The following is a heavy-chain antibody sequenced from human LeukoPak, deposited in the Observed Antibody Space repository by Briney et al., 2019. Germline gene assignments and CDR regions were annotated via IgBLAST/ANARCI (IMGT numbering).Heavy chain of an antibody. CDR1: GYXLTELS. J-gene: IGHJ6*02. Sequence: ASVKVSCKVSGYXLTELSIHWVRQAPGKGLEWMGGFDPEDGETIYAQKFQGRVTMTEDTSTDTAYMELSSLRSEDTAVYYCATGMGPDSSGYYHYYYYGMDVWGQGTTVTVSS. CDR3: ATGMGPDSSGYYHYYYYGMDV. V-gene: IGHV1-24*01. CDR2: FDPEDGET. D-gene: IGHD3-22*01.